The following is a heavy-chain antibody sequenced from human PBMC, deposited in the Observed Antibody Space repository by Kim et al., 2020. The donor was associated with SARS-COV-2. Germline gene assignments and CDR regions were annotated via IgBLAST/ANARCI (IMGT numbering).Heavy chain of an antibody. V-gene: IGHV3-23*01. Sequence: GGSLRLSCAASEFIFRRYAMSWVRQGIGKGLEWVSAISDSGTSTYYADSVKGRFTISRDNSKNTLYLQMNNLRAEDKAVYYCARRRTFGYRDFDYWGQGT. J-gene: IGHJ4*02. D-gene: IGHD3-22*01. CDR1: EFIFRRYA. CDR3: ARRRTFGYRDFDY. CDR2: ISDSGTST.